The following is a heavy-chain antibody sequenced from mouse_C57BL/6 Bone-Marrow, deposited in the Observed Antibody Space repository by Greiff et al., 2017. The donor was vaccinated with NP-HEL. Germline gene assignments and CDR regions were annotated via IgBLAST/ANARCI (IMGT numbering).Heavy chain of an antibody. CDR3: ARRGAYEGYVYAMDY. J-gene: IGHJ4*01. Sequence: EVQLQESGPELVKPGASVKISCKASGYSFTDYNMNWVKQSNGKSLEWIGVINPNYGTTSYNQKFKGKATLTVDQSSSTAYMQLNSLTSEDSAVYYCARRGAYEGYVYAMDYWGQGTSVTVSS. CDR2: INPNYGTT. D-gene: IGHD2-3*01. CDR1: GYSFTDYN. V-gene: IGHV1-39*01.